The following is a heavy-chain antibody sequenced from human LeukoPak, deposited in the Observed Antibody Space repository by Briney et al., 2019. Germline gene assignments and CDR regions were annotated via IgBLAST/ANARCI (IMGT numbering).Heavy chain of an antibody. D-gene: IGHD3-3*01. CDR1: GFTLSNYA. J-gene: IGHJ4*02. V-gene: IGHV3-30-3*01. CDR3: ARDSGAYDIWNYFDY. CDR2: ISYDGSKK. Sequence: GGSLRLSCAASGFTLSNYAMHWVRQAPGKGLEWVAVISYDGSKKYYADSVKGRFTISRDNSKNTLYLQMNSLRAEDTADTAVYYCARDSGAYDIWNYFDYWGQGTLVTVSS.